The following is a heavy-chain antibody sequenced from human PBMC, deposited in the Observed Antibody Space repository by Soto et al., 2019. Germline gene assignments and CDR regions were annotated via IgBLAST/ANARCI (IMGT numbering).Heavy chain of an antibody. J-gene: IGHJ4*02. Sequence: QVQVVQSGAEVKKPGASVKVSCQTSGYTFTAYAVHWVRQAPGQRLEWMGWIIAGNGDTKYSEKFQGSVAITRDTSASAAYTELNCLGSEDTAVYFCARGSTSGWPFDSWGQGTLVTVSS. V-gene: IGHV1-3*01. CDR1: GYTFTAYA. CDR3: ARGSTSGWPFDS. CDR2: IIAGNGDT. D-gene: IGHD6-19*01.